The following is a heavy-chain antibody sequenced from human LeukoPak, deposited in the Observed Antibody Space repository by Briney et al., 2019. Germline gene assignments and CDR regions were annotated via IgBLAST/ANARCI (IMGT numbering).Heavy chain of an antibody. Sequence: GGSLRLSCAASGFIFSSYWMAWVRQAPGKGLEWVANIKEDGSEKNYVDSVKGRFTISRDNAKNSLYLQMNSLRAEDTAVYYCARVMWMGWYFDSWGQGTLVTVSS. D-gene: IGHD5-12*01. CDR1: GFIFSSYW. V-gene: IGHV3-7*01. CDR3: ARVMWMGWYFDS. J-gene: IGHJ4*02. CDR2: IKEDGSEK.